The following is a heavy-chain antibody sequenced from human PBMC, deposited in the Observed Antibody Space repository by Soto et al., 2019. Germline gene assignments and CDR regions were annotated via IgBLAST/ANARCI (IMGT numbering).Heavy chain of an antibody. J-gene: IGHJ4*02. CDR2: IYHSWST. V-gene: IGHV4-30-2*01. Sequence: SETLSLTCAVSGGSISSGGYSWSWIRQPPGKGLEWIGYIYHSWSTYYNPSLKSRVTISVDRSKNQFSLKLSSVTAADTAVYYCARAMTTVTTIDYWGQGTLVTVSS. D-gene: IGHD4-17*01. CDR1: GGSISSGGYS. CDR3: ARAMTTVTTIDY.